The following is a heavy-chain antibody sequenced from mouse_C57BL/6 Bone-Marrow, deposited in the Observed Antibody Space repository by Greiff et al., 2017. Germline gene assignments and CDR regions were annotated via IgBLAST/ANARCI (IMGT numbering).Heavy chain of an antibody. Sequence: QVQLQQSGAELARPGASVKLSCKASGYTFTSYGISWVKQRTGQGLEWIGEIYPRSGNTYYNEKFKGKATLTADKSSSTAYMELRSLTSEDSAVYFFASSKDYYGSRYFDVWGTGTTVTVSS. V-gene: IGHV1-81*01. CDR3: ASSKDYYGSRYFDV. CDR1: GYTFTSYG. CDR2: IYPRSGNT. J-gene: IGHJ1*03. D-gene: IGHD1-1*01.